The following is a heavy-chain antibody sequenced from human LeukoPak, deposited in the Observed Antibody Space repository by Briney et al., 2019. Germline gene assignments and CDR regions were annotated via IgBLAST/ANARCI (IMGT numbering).Heavy chain of an antibody. V-gene: IGHV3-30*02. CDR3: AAVDTPVGFDC. CDR1: GFTFSELG. CDR2: ISYDGSSR. Sequence: GGSLRLSCAASGFTFSELGMHWVRQAPGKGLEWVACISYDGSSRDYADSVKGRFTISRDNSKTTLYLQMSGLRVDDSALYYCAAVDTPVGFDCWGQGTLVTVSS. D-gene: IGHD5-18*01. J-gene: IGHJ4*02.